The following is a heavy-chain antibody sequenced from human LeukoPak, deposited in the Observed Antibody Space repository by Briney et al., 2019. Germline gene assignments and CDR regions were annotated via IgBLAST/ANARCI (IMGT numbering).Heavy chain of an antibody. V-gene: IGHV3-30*18. J-gene: IGHJ4*02. D-gene: IGHD6-19*01. CDR1: GFTFSNYG. CDR2: ISYDGSDK. Sequence: GGSLRLSCAASGFTFSNYGMHWVRQAPGKGLEWVAVISYDGSDKSYADSVKGRFTISRDNSKNTVYLQMNSLRVEDTAVYYCAKDGFGQWLTIGYWGQGTLVTVSS. CDR3: AKDGFGQWLTIGY.